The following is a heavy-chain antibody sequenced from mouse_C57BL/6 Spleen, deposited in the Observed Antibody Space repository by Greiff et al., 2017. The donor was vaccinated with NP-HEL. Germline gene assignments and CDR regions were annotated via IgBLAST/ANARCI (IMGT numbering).Heavy chain of an antibody. J-gene: IGHJ1*03. D-gene: IGHD1-1*01. CDR2: IDPSDSYT. V-gene: IGHV1-69*01. CDR1: GYTFTSYW. Sequence: QVQLKEPGAELVMPGASVKLSCKASGYTFTSYWMHWVKQRPGQGLEWIGEIDPSDSYTNYNQKLKGKSTLTVDKSSSTAYMQLSSLTSEDSAVYYCARGITTVVEGYFDVWGTGTTVTVSS. CDR3: ARGITTVVEGYFDV.